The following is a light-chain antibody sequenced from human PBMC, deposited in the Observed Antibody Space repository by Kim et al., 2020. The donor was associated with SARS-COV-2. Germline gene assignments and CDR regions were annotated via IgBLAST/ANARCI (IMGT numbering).Light chain of an antibody. CDR2: GAS. V-gene: IGKV3-20*01. CDR1: QSVSSDY. J-gene: IGKJ1*01. CDR3: QQYGSSPGT. Sequence: EIVLTQSPGTLSLSPGERATLSCRASQSVSSDYVAWYQQKPGQAPRLLIHGASSRATGIPDRFSGSGSGTDFTLTISRLEPEDFAVYYCQQYGSSPGTFGQGTKVDIK.